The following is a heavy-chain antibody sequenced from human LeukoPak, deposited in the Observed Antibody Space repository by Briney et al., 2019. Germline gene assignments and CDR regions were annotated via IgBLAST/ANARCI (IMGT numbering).Heavy chain of an antibody. D-gene: IGHD2/OR15-2a*01. CDR2: INPDGSQK. J-gene: IGHJ4*02. CDR1: GFTFSGNW. Sequence: GGSLTLSCEASGFTFSGNWMSWVRQAPGKGLEWVASINPDGSQKLYVDSVKGRFTISRDNTKSLLYLQMNSLGAEDTAIYYCAKLLGTVTTYDSWGQGTRVTVSS. V-gene: IGHV3-7*01. CDR3: AKLLGTVTTYDS.